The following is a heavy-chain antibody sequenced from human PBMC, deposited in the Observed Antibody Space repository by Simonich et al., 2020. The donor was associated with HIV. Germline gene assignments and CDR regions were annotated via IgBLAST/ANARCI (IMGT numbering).Heavy chain of an antibody. Sequence: QVQLVESGGGVVQPGRSLRLSCAASGFTFSSYAMHWVHQAPGKGLEWVAVISYDGSNKSYADSVKGRFTISRDNSKNTLYLQMNSLRAEDTAVYYCASGGSISSVWADDYWGQGTLVTVSS. V-gene: IGHV3-30*07. J-gene: IGHJ4*02. CDR1: GFTFSSYA. D-gene: IGHD3-16*01. CDR2: ISYDGSNK. CDR3: ASGGSISSVWADDY.